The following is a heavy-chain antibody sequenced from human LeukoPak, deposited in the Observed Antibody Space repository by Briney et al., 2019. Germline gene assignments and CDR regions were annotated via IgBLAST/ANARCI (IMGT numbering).Heavy chain of an antibody. V-gene: IGHV1-18*04. J-gene: IGHJ6*03. Sequence: GASVKVSCRASGYTSTGHILHWVRQAPGQGLEWMGWISAYNGNTNNAQKLQGRGTKTTDTPTSTAYMELRSLRSDDTGVYYCAREVAAAGILYYYYRDVWGKGNTVTVSS. CDR3: AREVAAAGILYYYYRDV. D-gene: IGHD6-13*01. CDR2: ISAYNGNT. CDR1: GYTSTGHI.